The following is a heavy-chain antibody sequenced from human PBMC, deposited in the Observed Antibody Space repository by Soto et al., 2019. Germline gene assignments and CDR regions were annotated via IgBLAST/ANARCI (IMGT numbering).Heavy chain of an antibody. D-gene: IGHD6-19*01. J-gene: IGHJ2*01. V-gene: IGHV4-30-4*01. CDR1: GGSISSGDYY. Sequence: QVQLQESGPGLVKPSQTLSLTCTVSGGSISSGDYYWSWIRQPPGKGLEWIGYIYYSGSTYYNPSLKSRVTISVDTSKTQFSLKLSSVTAADTAVYYCASAYSSGPQGISLWYFDLWGRGTLVTVSS. CDR2: IYYSGST. CDR3: ASAYSSGPQGISLWYFDL.